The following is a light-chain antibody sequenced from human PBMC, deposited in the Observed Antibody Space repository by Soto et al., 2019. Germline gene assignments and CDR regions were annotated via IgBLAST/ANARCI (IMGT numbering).Light chain of an antibody. CDR2: GAS. Sequence: EIVMTQSLGTLSVSPGERATLSCRASQSINSNLAWYQQKPGQAPRLLLYGASTRATGVPARFSGSGSGTEFTLTISSLQSEDFAVYYCHQYNNWPYTFGQGTKVDIK. J-gene: IGKJ2*01. CDR3: HQYNNWPYT. CDR1: QSINSN. V-gene: IGKV3-15*01.